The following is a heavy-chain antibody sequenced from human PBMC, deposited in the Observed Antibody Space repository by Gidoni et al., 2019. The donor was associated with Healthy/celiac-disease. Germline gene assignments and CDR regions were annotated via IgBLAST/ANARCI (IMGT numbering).Heavy chain of an antibody. D-gene: IGHD1-26*01. J-gene: IGHJ4*02. CDR3: ARDGGATIYFDY. Sequence: QGPLLQSGAAVKKVGASVKVSCKASGCTVTNNGISWMRQAPGQGLEWMGWISDYNGNTNNAQKLQGRVTMTTDTSTNTAYMELRSLRSDDTAVYYCARDGGATIYFDYWGQGTLVTVSS. CDR1: GCTVTNNG. CDR2: ISDYNGNT. V-gene: IGHV1-18*01.